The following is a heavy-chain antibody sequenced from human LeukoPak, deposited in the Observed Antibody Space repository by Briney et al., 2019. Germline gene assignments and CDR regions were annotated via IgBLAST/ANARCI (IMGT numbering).Heavy chain of an antibody. CDR3: ARDYDILTGPGYYYYSGMDV. J-gene: IGHJ6*02. D-gene: IGHD3-9*01. V-gene: IGHV3-30-3*01. CDR1: GFTCSSYA. CDR2: ISYDGSNK. Sequence: PGRSLRLSCAASGFTCSSYAMHWVRQAPGKGLEWVAGISYDGSNKYYADSVKGRFTISRDNSKNTLYLQMNSLRAEDTAVYYCARDYDILTGPGYYYYSGMDVWGQGTTVTVSS.